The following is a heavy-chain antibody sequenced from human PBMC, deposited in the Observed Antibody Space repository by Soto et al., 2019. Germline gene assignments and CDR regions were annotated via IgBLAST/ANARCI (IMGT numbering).Heavy chain of an antibody. CDR1: GGSISSSSYY. D-gene: IGHD4-17*01. V-gene: IGHV4-39*01. CDR3: ARHGTYGDYFDY. CDR2: IYYSGST. Sequence: SETLSLTCTVSGGSISSSSYYWGWIRQPPGKGLEWIGSIYYSGSTYYNPSLKSRVTISVDTSKNQLSLKLSSVTAADTAVYYCARHGTYGDYFDYWGQGTLVTVSS. J-gene: IGHJ4*02.